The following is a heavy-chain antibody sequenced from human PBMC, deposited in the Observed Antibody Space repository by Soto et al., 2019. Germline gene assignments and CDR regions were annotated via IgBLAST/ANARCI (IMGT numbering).Heavy chain of an antibody. Sequence: PGGSLRLSCGASGFTFSSYGMHWVRQAPGKGLEWVAVISYDGSNKYYADSVKGRFTISRDNSKNTLYLQMNSLRAEDTAVYYCAKDRSLRYCSSTSCPLGDYYYGMDVWGQGTTVTVSS. CDR1: GFTFSSYG. D-gene: IGHD2-2*01. V-gene: IGHV3-30*18. CDR3: AKDRSLRYCSSTSCPLGDYYYGMDV. CDR2: ISYDGSNK. J-gene: IGHJ6*02.